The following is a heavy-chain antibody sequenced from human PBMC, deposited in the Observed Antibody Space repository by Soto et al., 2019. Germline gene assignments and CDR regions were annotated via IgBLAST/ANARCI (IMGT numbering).Heavy chain of an antibody. CDR3: AKMKVGATGGAY. D-gene: IGHD1-26*01. Sequence: EVQLLESGGGLVQPGGSLRLSCAASGFTFSSYAMSWVRQAPGKGLEWVSAISGSGGSTYYADSVKGRFTISRDNSKNTLYPKMNSLRAEDTAVYYCAKMKVGATGGAYWGQGTLVTVSS. V-gene: IGHV3-23*01. J-gene: IGHJ4*02. CDR1: GFTFSSYA. CDR2: ISGSGGST.